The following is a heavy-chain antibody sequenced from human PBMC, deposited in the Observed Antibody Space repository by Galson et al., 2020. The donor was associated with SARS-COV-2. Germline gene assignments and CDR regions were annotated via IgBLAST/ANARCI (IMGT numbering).Heavy chain of an antibody. CDR1: GGYFSGYY. CDR2: INHSGST. V-gene: IGHV4-34*01. CDR3: ARGLYYYGSGSGMDV. J-gene: IGHJ6*02. D-gene: IGHD3-10*01. Sequence: SETLSLTCAVYGGYFSGYYWSWIRQPPGKGLEWIGEINHSGSTNYNPSLKSRVTISVDTSKNQFSLKLSSVTAADTAVYYCARGLYYYGSGSGMDVWGQGTTVTVSS.